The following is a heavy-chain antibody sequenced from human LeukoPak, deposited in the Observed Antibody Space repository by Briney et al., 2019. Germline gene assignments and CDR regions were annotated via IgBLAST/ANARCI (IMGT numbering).Heavy chain of an antibody. CDR3: AKDSADTAMGYYYYYGMDV. V-gene: IGHV3-23*01. CDR1: GFTFSSYA. Sequence: PGGSLRLSCAASGFTFSSYAMSWVRQAPGKGLEWVSAISGSGGSTYYADSVKGRFTISRDNSKNTLYLQMNSLRAEDTAVYYCAKDSADTAMGYYYYYGMDVWGQGTTVTVSS. J-gene: IGHJ6*02. CDR2: ISGSGGST. D-gene: IGHD5-18*01.